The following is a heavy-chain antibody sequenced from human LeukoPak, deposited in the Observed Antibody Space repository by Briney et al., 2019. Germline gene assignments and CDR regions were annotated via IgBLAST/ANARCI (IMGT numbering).Heavy chain of an antibody. Sequence: GSLRLSCAASGFTFSSYAMSWVRQAPGEGLEWVSGISGSGGGTDYAEPVKGRFTISRDNSKDTLFLQMDRLRAEDTAVYYCAKDGQVGATTFLDYWGQGTLVTVSS. J-gene: IGHJ4*02. V-gene: IGHV3-23*01. CDR2: ISGSGGGT. CDR3: AKDGQVGATTFLDY. D-gene: IGHD1-26*01. CDR1: GFTFSSYA.